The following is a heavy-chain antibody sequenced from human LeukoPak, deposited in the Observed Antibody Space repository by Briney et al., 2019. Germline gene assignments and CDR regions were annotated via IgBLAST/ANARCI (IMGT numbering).Heavy chain of an antibody. CDR1: GGTFSRYA. D-gene: IGHD3-10*01. V-gene: IGHV1-46*01. CDR3: ARYGHSPYFDS. Sequence: ASVKVSCKAPGGTFSRYAISWVRQAPGQGLEWMGIINPSGGITSYAQKFQGRVTMTRDMSTSTVYMELSSLRSEDTAVYYCARYGHSPYFDSWGQGTLVTVSS. CDR2: INPSGGIT. J-gene: IGHJ4*02.